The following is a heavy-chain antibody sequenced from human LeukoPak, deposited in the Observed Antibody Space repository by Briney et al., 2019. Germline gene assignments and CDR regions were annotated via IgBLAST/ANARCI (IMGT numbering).Heavy chain of an antibody. D-gene: IGHD6-19*01. CDR2: FDPEDGET. Sequence: VKVSCKVSGYTLTELSMHWVRQAPGKGLEWMGRFDPEDGETIYAQKFQGRVTMTEDTSTNTAYMELSSLRSEDTAVYYCATADVAVAGTPDYWGQGTLVTVSS. V-gene: IGHV1-24*01. CDR1: GYTLTELS. CDR3: ATADVAVAGTPDY. J-gene: IGHJ4*02.